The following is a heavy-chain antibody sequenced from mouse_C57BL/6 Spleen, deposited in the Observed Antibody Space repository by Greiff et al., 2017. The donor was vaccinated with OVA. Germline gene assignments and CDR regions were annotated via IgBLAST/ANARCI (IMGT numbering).Heavy chain of an antibody. D-gene: IGHD2-1*01. CDR1: GYTFTSYW. CDR2: IYPSDSET. CDR3: ARYGNYGDFDV. J-gene: IGHJ1*03. Sequence: VQLQQPGAELVRPGSSVKLSCKASGYTFTSYWMDWVKQRPGQGLEWIGNIYPSDSETHYNQKFKDKATLTVDKSSSTAYMQLSSLTSEDSAVYYCARYGNYGDFDVWGTGTTVTVSS. V-gene: IGHV1-61*01.